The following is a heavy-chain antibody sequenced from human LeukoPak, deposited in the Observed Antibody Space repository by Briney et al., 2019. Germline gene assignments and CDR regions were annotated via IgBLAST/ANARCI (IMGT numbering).Heavy chain of an antibody. CDR1: GGSVSSGSYY. J-gene: IGHJ6*02. CDR3: ARGRGGSYRLYYYYGMDV. Sequence: SGTLSLTCTVSGGSVSSGSYYWSWIRQPPGKGLEWIGYIYYSGSTNYNPSLKSRVTISVDTSKNQFSLKLSSVTAADTAVYYCARGRGGSYRLYYYYGMDVWGQGTTVTVSS. CDR2: IYYSGST. D-gene: IGHD1-26*01. V-gene: IGHV4-61*01.